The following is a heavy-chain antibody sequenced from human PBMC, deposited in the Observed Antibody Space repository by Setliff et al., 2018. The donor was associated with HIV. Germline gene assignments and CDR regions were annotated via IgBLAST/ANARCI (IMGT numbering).Heavy chain of an antibody. CDR1: GGTFSSYA. CDR3: ARCRGTRYFDWLPMDV. D-gene: IGHD3-9*01. V-gene: IGHV1-69*05. CDR2: IIPIFGTA. Sequence: SVKVSCKASGGTFSSYAISWVRQAPGQGLEWMGGIIPIFGTANYAQKFQGRVTITTDESTSTAYMELSSLRSEDTAVYYCARCRGTRYFDWLPMDVWGKGTTVTVSS. J-gene: IGHJ6*04.